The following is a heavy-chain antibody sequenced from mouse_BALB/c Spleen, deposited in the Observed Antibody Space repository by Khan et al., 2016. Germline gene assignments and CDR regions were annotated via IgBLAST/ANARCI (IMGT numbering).Heavy chain of an antibody. D-gene: IGHD2-14*01. CDR2: INTNTGEP. CDR1: GYTFTDYS. J-gene: IGHJ1*01. V-gene: IGHV9-2-1*01. Sequence: QIQLVQSGPELKKPGETVKISCKASGYTFTDYSMHWVKQAPGKGLTWMGWINTNTGEPTYADDFMGRFAFSLETSARTAYLQINNLKNEDTATYVCARRVRWYFDVWGAGTTVTVSS. CDR3: ARRVRWYFDV.